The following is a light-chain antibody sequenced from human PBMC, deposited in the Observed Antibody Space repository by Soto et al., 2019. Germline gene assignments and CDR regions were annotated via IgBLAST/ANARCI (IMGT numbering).Light chain of an antibody. J-gene: IGKJ2*01. CDR3: QQSYRTPRT. CDR1: QRVSTY. V-gene: IGKV1-39*01. Sequence: DIQMTQSPSSLSASVGDRVTITCRASQRVSTYLNWYQQKPEKATKLLIYAASSLQSGVPSRFSGSGSGTDFTLTISSLQPEDFATYYCQQSYRTPRTFGQGTKLEIK. CDR2: AAS.